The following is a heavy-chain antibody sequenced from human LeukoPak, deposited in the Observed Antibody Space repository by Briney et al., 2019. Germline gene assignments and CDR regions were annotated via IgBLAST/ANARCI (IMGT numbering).Heavy chain of an antibody. CDR1: GGTFSSYA. D-gene: IGHD1-26*01. CDR3: ATPFDSRSYLDAFDV. J-gene: IGHJ3*01. Sequence: SVKVSCKASGGTFSSYAISWVRQPPGQGLEWMGGISPLYGTTNYAEKFQGRVTNIADESTRTANMELSNLRSEDTAVYYFATPFDSRSYLDAFDVWGQGTMVTVSS. V-gene: IGHV1-69*01. CDR2: ISPLYGTT.